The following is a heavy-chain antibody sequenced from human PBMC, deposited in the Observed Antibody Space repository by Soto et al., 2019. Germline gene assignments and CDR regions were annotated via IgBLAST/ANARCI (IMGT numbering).Heavy chain of an antibody. CDR1: GGSLSSSNW. J-gene: IGHJ4*02. V-gene: IGHV4-4*02. D-gene: IGHD3-10*01. CDR3: ARVRMVRGVITPPDY. Sequence: SETLSLTCAVSGGSLSSSNWWSWVRQPPGKGLEWIGEIYHSGSTNYNPSLKSRVTISVDKSKNQFSLKLSSVTAADTAVYYCARVRMVRGVITPPDYWGQGTLVTVSS. CDR2: IYHSGST.